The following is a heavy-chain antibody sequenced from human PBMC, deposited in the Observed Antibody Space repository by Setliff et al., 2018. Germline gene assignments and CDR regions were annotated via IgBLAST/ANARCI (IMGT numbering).Heavy chain of an antibody. V-gene: IGHV4-59*01. CDR1: GDTLSVYY. CDR2: IYSSGTT. CDR3: ARDSALHSYHYDSSGHLDY. Sequence: SETLSLTCTVSGDTLSVYYWSWVRQSPGQGLEWIGYIYSSGTTNYNPLFKSRVTISVDRPKNQFSLKLSSVTAADTGVYYCARDSALHSYHYDSSGHLDYWGQGALVTVSS. D-gene: IGHD3-22*01. J-gene: IGHJ4*02.